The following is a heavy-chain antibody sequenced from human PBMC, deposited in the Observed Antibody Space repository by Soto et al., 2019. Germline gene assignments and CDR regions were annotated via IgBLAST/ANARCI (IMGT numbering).Heavy chain of an antibody. D-gene: IGHD1-1*01. CDR3: ARDWLNDRSGAIDM. CDR2: IWYDGGNT. Sequence: PVGSLRLSCASSGFTFSGRGMHCVRHSPGKGLEWVAVIWYDGGNTYYGDSVKGRFTISRDNSRNTLYLEMNSLRAEDTAVYYCARDWLNDRSGAIDMWGQGTMVNGSS. J-gene: IGHJ3*02. CDR1: GFTFSGRG. V-gene: IGHV3-33*01.